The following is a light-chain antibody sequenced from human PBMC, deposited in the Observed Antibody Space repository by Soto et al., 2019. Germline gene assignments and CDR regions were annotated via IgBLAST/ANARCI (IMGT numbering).Light chain of an antibody. CDR3: QQRSNWPPT. Sequence: EIVLTQSPATLSLSPGERATLSCRASQSVSSYLAWYQQKPGQAPRLLIYDASNRATGIPARFSGSGSGTDFTLTISSLDPEDFAVYYWQQRSNWPPTFGPGTKVDIK. V-gene: IGKV3-11*01. CDR1: QSVSSY. J-gene: IGKJ3*01. CDR2: DAS.